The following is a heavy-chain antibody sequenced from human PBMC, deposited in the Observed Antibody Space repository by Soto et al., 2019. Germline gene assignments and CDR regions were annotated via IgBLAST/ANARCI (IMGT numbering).Heavy chain of an antibody. Sequence: SVKVSCKVSGGSFNRHTISWVRQAPGQGLEWMGGIIPIFGTANHAQKFQGRVTIIADESTSTVYMELSSLRSDDTAIYYCARGWGYDSTDYYYAYWGQGTLVTVSS. D-gene: IGHD3-22*01. V-gene: IGHV1-69*13. CDR2: IIPIFGTA. J-gene: IGHJ4*02. CDR3: ARGWGYDSTDYYYAY. CDR1: GGSFNRHT.